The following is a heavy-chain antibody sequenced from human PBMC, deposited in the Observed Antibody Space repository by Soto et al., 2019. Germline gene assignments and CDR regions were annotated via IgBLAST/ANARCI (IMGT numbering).Heavy chain of an antibody. CDR3: ARGWGVGSATFDY. J-gene: IGHJ4*02. Sequence: SETLSLTCAVYGGAFSGYYWSWIRQPPGKGLERIGEINHSGSTNYNPSLKSRVTISVDTSKNHFSLKLSSVTAADTAVYYCARGWGVGSATFDYRRQGTLATVSS. V-gene: IGHV4-34*01. CDR1: GGAFSGYY. D-gene: IGHD3-10*01. CDR2: INHSGST.